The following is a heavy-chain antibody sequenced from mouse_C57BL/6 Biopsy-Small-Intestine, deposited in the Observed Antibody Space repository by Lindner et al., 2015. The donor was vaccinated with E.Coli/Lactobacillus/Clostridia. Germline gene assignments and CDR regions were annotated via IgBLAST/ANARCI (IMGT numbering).Heavy chain of an antibody. CDR3: TRGDYDYGENAMDY. D-gene: IGHD2-4*01. J-gene: IGHJ4*01. CDR2: IDPENGDT. CDR1: GFNIEDDY. Sequence: VQLQESGAELVRPGASVKLSCTASGFNIEDDYMHWVKQRPEQGLEWIGWIDPENGDTEYASKFQGKATITADTSSNTAYLQLSSLTSEDTAVYYCTRGDYDYGENAMDYWGQGTSVTVSS. V-gene: IGHV14-4*01.